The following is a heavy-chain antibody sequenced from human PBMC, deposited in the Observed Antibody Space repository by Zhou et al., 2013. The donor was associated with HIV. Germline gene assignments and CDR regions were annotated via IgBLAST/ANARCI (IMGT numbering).Heavy chain of an antibody. CDR2: INPNSGGT. CDR1: GGTFSSYA. V-gene: IGHV1-2*02. D-gene: IGHD3-10*01. CDR3: ARDRGGFTYFDVLGELDY. Sequence: QVQLVQSGAEVKKPGSSVKVSCKASGGTFSSYAISWVRQAPGQGLEWMGWINPNSGGTNYAQKFQGRVTMTRDTSISTAYMELSRLRSDDTAVYYCARDRGGFTYFDVLGELDYWGQGTLVTVSS. J-gene: IGHJ4*02.